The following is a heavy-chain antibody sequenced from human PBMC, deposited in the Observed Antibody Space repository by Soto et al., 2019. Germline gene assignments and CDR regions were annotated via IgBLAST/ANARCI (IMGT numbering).Heavy chain of an antibody. CDR2: ISGSGGST. J-gene: IGHJ6*02. CDR1: GFTFSSYA. V-gene: IGHV3-23*01. CDR3: AKDRSPYYDFWSGYYTGMDYYYGMDV. D-gene: IGHD3-3*01. Sequence: GGSLRLSCAASGFTFSSYAMSWVRQAPGKGLEWVSAISGSGGSTYYADSVKGRFTISRDNSKNTLYLQMNSLRAGDTAVYYCAKDRSPYYDFWSGYYTGMDYYYGMDVWGQGTTVTVSS.